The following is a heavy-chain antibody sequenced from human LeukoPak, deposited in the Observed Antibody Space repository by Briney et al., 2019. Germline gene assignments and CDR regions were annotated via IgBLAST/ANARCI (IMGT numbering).Heavy chain of an antibody. V-gene: IGHV1-46*01. Sequence: ASVKVSCKASGYTFTSYYMHWVRQAPGQGLEWMGIINPSGGSTSYAQKFQGRVTMTRDTSTSTVYMELSSLRSEDTAVYYCATAVGDYGGNPGFDYWGQGTLVTVSS. J-gene: IGHJ4*02. CDR2: INPSGGST. D-gene: IGHD4-23*01. CDR3: ATAVGDYGGNPGFDY. CDR1: GYTFTSYY.